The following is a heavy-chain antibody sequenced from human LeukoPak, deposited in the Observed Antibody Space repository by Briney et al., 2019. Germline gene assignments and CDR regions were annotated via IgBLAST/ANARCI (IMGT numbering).Heavy chain of an antibody. Sequence: GGSLRLSCTASGFTFSSYAMHWVRQAPGKGLAWVAVISYDGSNKYYADSVKGRFTISRDNSKNTLYLQMNSLRAEDTAVYYCAREACPYRLCYYDSSGYSLNYYFDYWGQGTLVTVSS. V-gene: IGHV3-30-3*01. CDR3: AREACPYRLCYYDSSGYSLNYYFDY. D-gene: IGHD3-22*01. CDR2: ISYDGSNK. CDR1: GFTFSSYA. J-gene: IGHJ4*02.